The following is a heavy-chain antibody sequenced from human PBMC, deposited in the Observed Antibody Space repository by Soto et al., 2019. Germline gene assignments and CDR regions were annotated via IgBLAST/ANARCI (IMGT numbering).Heavy chain of an antibody. J-gene: IGHJ4*02. CDR2: ISYDGDNK. Sequence: GGSLRLSCAASGFTFSTYGMHWVRQAPGKGLEWVAVISYDGDNKYYADSVKGRFTISRDNSKNTLYLQMNSLRAEDAAVYYCAKGVFYDGGNSFDYWGQGSLVTVSS. CDR3: AKGVFYDGGNSFDY. V-gene: IGHV3-30*18. D-gene: IGHD2-21*01. CDR1: GFTFSTYG.